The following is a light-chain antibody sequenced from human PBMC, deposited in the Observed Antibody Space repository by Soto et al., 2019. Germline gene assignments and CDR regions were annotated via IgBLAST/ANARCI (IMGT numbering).Light chain of an antibody. CDR1: PSLSSN. Sequence: ELVMTQSPATLSVSPGERATLSCRASPSLSSNVAWYQQKPGQVPRLLIYGASTRATGIPARFSGSRSGTEFTLTISSLQSEDCAMYYCEQDNNWPFTFGPGTKVDI. V-gene: IGKV3D-15*01. CDR3: EQDNNWPFT. J-gene: IGKJ3*01. CDR2: GAS.